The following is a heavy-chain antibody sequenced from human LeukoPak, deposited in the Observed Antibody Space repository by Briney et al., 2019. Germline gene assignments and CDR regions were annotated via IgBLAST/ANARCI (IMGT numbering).Heavy chain of an antibody. J-gene: IGHJ4*02. CDR1: GLTFSRYT. CDR3: ARDASSSAFDH. D-gene: IGHD6-6*01. V-gene: IGHV3-21*01. Sequence: GGSLRLSCAASGLTFSRYTMTWVRQAPGKGLEWVSSISSSSSYIYYAHSVKGRFTISRDNPKNSLFLEMNSLRAEDTAMYYCARDASSSAFDHWGQGTLVTVSS. CDR2: ISSSSSYI.